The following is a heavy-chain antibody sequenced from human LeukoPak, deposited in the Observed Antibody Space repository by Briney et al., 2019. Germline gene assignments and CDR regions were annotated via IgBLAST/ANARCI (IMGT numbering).Heavy chain of an antibody. J-gene: IGHJ4*02. V-gene: IGHV3-21*01. CDR3: ARAVAGTMDFDD. CDR2: ISSSSSYI. CDR1: GFTFSSYS. Sequence: GGSLRLPCAASGFTFSSYSMNWVRQAPGKGLEWVSSISSSSSYIYYADSVRGRFTISRDNAKNSLYLQMNSLRAEDTAMYYCARAVAGTMDFDDWGQGTLVTVYS. D-gene: IGHD6-19*01.